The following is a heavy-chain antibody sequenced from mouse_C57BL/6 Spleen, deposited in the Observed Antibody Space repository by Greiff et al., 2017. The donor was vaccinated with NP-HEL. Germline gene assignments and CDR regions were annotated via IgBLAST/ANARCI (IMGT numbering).Heavy chain of an antibody. Sequence: VQGVESGPELVKPGASVKISCKASGYAFSSSWMNWVKQRPGKGLEWIGRIYPGDGDTNYNGKFKGKATLTADKSSSTAYMQLSSLTSEDSAVYFCARSGNYWYFDVWGTGTTVTVSS. D-gene: IGHD1-3*01. J-gene: IGHJ1*03. V-gene: IGHV1-82*01. CDR3: ARSGNYWYFDV. CDR1: GYAFSSSW. CDR2: IYPGDGDT.